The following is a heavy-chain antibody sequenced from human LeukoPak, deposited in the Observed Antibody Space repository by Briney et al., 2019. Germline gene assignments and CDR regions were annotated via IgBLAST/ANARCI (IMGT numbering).Heavy chain of an antibody. V-gene: IGHV3-48*03. D-gene: IGHD4-17*01. CDR2: ISSSGSTI. CDR3: ARLDYGAYRGAFDI. CDR1: GFTFSSYE. Sequence: GGSLRLSCAASGFTFSSYEMNWVRQAPGKGLEWVSYISSSGSTIYYADSVKGRFTISRDNAKNSLYLQMNSLRAEDTAVYYCARLDYGAYRGAFDIWGQGTMVTVSS. J-gene: IGHJ3*02.